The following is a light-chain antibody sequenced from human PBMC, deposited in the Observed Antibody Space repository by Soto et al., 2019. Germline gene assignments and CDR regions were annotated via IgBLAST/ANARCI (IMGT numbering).Light chain of an antibody. CDR3: QQRSDWPWT. J-gene: IGKJ1*01. V-gene: IGKV3-15*01. CDR2: GAS. Sequence: IVMPQSPATLSVSPGERATLSCRASQSVSSNLAWYQQKPGQAPRLLIYGASTRATGIPARFSGSGSGTEFTLTNSNLEPEDFAVYYCQQRSDWPWTFGQGTKVDIK. CDR1: QSVSSN.